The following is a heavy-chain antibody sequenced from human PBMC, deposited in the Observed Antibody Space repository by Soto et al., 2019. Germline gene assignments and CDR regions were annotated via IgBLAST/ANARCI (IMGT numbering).Heavy chain of an antibody. J-gene: IGHJ5*02. CDR3: AKSGIVATIFA. CDR2: ISGSGGST. Sequence: GGSLRPSCAASGFTFSSYAMSWVRQAPGKGLEWVSAISGSGGSTYYADSVKGRFTISRDNSKNTLYLQMKSLRAEDTAVYYCAKSGIVATIFAWGQGTLVTVSS. V-gene: IGHV3-23*01. D-gene: IGHD5-12*01. CDR1: GFTFSSYA.